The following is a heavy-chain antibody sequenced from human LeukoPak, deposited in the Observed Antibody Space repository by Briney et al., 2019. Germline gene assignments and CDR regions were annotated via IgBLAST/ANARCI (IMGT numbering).Heavy chain of an antibody. V-gene: IGHV3-30*13. Sequence: GGSLRLSCAASGFTFSSYAMSWVRQAPGKGLEWVTVISYDGTIEYYADSVKGRFTISKDNSKNRLYLQMNSLRTEDTAVYFCARGGQQMSDAMDVWGQGTTVTVSS. CDR2: ISYDGTIE. CDR3: ARGGQQMSDAMDV. J-gene: IGHJ6*02. CDR1: GFTFSSYA. D-gene: IGHD6-13*01.